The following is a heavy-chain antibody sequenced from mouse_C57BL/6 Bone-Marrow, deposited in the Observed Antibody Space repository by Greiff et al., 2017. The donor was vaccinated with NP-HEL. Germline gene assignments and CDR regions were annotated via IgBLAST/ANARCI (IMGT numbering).Heavy chain of an antibody. CDR3: VSLDSSGYVNAMDY. CDR2: INPNNGGT. D-gene: IGHD3-2*02. CDR1: GYTFTDYY. J-gene: IGHJ4*01. Sequence: EVQLQQSGPELVKPGASVKISCKASGYTFTDYYMNWVKQSHGKSLEWIGDINPNNGGTSYNQKFKGKATLTVDKSSSTAYMELRSLTSEDSAVYYCVSLDSSGYVNAMDYWGQGTSVTVSS. V-gene: IGHV1-26*01.